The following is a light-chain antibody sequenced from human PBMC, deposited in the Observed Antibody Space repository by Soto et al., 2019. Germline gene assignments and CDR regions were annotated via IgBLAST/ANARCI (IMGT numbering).Light chain of an antibody. Sequence: EIVLTQSPGTLSLSPGERATLSCRASQSVSGSFLAWYQQKLGQSPRLLIHGASSRATGIPDRFSGSGSGTEFTLSISRLEPEDFAVYYCQQYSRPPFTFGPGTKVEIK. V-gene: IGKV3-20*01. CDR2: GAS. J-gene: IGKJ3*01. CDR3: QQYSRPPFT. CDR1: QSVSGSF.